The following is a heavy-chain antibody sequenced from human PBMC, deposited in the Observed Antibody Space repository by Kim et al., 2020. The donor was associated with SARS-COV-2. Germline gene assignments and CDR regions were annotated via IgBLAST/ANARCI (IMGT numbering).Heavy chain of an antibody. Sequence: GGSLRLSCAASGFTFSIYWMSWVRQAPGKGLEWVAKIKQDGSDKYYVDSVKGRFTISRDNAKNSLYLQMNSLRAEDTAVYYCAREDKTALGLGGCFDCWG. J-gene: IGHJ4*01. V-gene: IGHV3-7*01. CDR3: AREDKTALGLGGCFDC. CDR1: GFTFSIYW. D-gene: IGHD3-10*01. CDR2: IKQDGSDK.